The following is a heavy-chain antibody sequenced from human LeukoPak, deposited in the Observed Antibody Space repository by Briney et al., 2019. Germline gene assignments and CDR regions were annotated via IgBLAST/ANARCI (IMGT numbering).Heavy chain of an antibody. V-gene: IGHV1-2*02. Sequence: ASVKVSCKASGYSFKDFYMSWVRQAPGQRLEWMGWNNPRNGDRAYAQKFQGRVTMTMDTSISTAYMELTRLRSDDTAVYYCARDKGSGWLIDDYWGQGTLVTVSS. D-gene: IGHD6-19*01. CDR2: NNPRNGDR. J-gene: IGHJ4*02. CDR1: GYSFKDFY. CDR3: ARDKGSGWLIDDY.